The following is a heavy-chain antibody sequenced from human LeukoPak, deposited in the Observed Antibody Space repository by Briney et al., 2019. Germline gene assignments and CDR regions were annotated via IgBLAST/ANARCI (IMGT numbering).Heavy chain of an antibody. CDR2: INPSGGSA. D-gene: IGHD3-16*01. J-gene: IGHJ6*03. CDR3: ALLRVYYYYYMDV. CDR1: GGTFSSYA. Sequence: GASVKVSCKASGGTFSSYATSWVRQAPGQGLEWMGIINPSGGSASYAQKFQGRVTMTRDMSTSTVYMELSSLRSEDTAVYYCALLRVYYYYYMDVWGKGTTVTVSS. V-gene: IGHV1-46*01.